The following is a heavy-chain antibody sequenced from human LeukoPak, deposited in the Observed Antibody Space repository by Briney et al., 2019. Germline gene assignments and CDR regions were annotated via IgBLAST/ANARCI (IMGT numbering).Heavy chain of an antibody. CDR1: GYTFTGYY. D-gene: IGHD3-10*01. Sequence: ASVKVSCKASGYTFTGYYMHWVRQAPGQGLEWMGWINPKSGGTNYAQKFQGRVTMTRDTSISTAYMEMSRLRSDDTAVYYRARNLWFGESSDAFDMWGQRTMVNVSS. J-gene: IGHJ3*02. CDR2: INPKSGGT. V-gene: IGHV1-2*02. CDR3: ARNLWFGESSDAFDM.